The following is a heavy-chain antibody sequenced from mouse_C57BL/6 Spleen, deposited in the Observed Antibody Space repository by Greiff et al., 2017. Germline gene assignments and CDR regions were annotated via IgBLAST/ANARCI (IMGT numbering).Heavy chain of an antibody. V-gene: IGHV1-81*01. J-gene: IGHJ3*01. D-gene: IGHD1-1*01. CDR2: IYPRSGNT. Sequence: VQLQQSGAELARPGASVKLSCKASGYTFTSYGISWVKQRTGQGLEWIGEIYPRSGNTYYNEKFKGKATLTADKASSTAYMELRSLTSEDSAFYFWEREGDYYGRSRLFASWGQGTLVTVSA. CDR3: EREGDYYGRSRLFAS. CDR1: GYTFTSYG.